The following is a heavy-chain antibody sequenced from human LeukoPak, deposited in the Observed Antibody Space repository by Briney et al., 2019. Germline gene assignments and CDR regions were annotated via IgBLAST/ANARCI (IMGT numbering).Heavy chain of an antibody. D-gene: IGHD2-2*01. CDR1: GFTFSSYA. CDR3: ARAGESYQLLSSYYFDY. J-gene: IGHJ4*02. V-gene: IGHV3-30-3*01. CDR2: ISYDGSNK. Sequence: GRCLRLSCAASGFTFSSYAMHWVRQAPGKGLEWVAVISYDGSNKYYADSVKGRFTISRDNSKNTLYLQMNSLRAEDTAVYYCARAGESYQLLSSYYFDYWGQGTLVTVSS.